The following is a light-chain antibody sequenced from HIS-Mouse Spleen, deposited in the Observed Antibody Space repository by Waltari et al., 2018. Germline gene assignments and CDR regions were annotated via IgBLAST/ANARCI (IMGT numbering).Light chain of an antibody. J-gene: IGLJ1*01. CDR3: SSYTSSSTPYV. CDR1: SSDVGGYNY. Sequence: QSALTQPASVSGSPGQSITISCTGTSSDVGGYNYVSWYQQHPGKAPKLMIYEVRNRPSRVSNRFSGSKSGNTASLTISGLQAEDEADYYCSSYTSSSTPYVFGTGTKVTVL. CDR2: EVR. V-gene: IGLV2-14*01.